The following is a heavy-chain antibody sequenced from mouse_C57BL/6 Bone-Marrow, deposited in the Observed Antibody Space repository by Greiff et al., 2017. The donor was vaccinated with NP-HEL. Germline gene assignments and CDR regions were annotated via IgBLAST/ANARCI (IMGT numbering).Heavy chain of an antibody. V-gene: IGHV1-26*01. J-gene: IGHJ3*01. CDR2: INPNNGGT. CDR1: GYTFTDYY. Sequence: VQLQQSGPELVKPGASVKISCKASGYTFTDYYMNWVKQSHGKSLEWIGDINPNNGGTSYNQKFKGKATLTVDKSSSTAYMELRSLTSEDSAVYYCAREYTAWFAYWGQGTLVTVSA. D-gene: IGHD1-1*01. CDR3: AREYTAWFAY.